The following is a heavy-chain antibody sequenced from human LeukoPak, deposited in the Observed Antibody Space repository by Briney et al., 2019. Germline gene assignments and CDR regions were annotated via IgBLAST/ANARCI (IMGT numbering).Heavy chain of an antibody. Sequence: PGGSLRLSCAASGFTVSGNYMSWVRQAPGKGLEWVSAISSSGGSTYYADSVKGRFTISRDNSKNTLYLQMNSLRAEDTAVYYCAKDPAYYYDSSGYYNDYWGQGTLVTVSS. CDR3: AKDPAYYYDSSGYYNDY. D-gene: IGHD3-22*01. J-gene: IGHJ4*02. V-gene: IGHV3-23*01. CDR2: ISSSGGST. CDR1: GFTVSGNY.